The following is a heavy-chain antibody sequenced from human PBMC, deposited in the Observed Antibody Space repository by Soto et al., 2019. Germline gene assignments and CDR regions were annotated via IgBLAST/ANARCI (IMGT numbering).Heavy chain of an antibody. CDR1: GGSISSGGYS. Sequence: PSETLSLTCAVSGGSISSGGYSCNWIRQPPGKGLEWIGYIYHSGSTYYNPSLKSRVTISVDRSKNQFSLKLSSVTAADTAVYYCAREGGSLNWFDPWGQGTLVTVSS. D-gene: IGHD1-26*01. V-gene: IGHV4-30-2*01. J-gene: IGHJ5*02. CDR2: IYHSGST. CDR3: AREGGSLNWFDP.